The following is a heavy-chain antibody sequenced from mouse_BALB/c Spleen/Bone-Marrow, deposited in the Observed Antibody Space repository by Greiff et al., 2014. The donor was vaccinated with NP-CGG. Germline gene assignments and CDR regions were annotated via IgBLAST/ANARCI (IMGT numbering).Heavy chain of an antibody. Sequence: VQLKESGAELVKPGASVKLSCTASGFNIKDTYIHWVKRRPEQGLEWIGRIDPENGNIKYDPKFQVKATITADTSSNTACLQLISLTSEDTAVYYCTRRGFDFWGQGTTLTVSS. J-gene: IGHJ2*01. V-gene: IGHV14-3*02. CDR1: GFNIKDTY. CDR2: IDPENGNI. CDR3: TRRGFDF.